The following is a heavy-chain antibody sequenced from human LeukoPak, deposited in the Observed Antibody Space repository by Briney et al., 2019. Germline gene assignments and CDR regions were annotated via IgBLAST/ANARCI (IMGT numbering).Heavy chain of an antibody. CDR2: ISSSSSYI. CDR3: ARDSPLTFGGVIVQDDAFDI. D-gene: IGHD3-16*02. Sequence: GGSLRLSCAASGFTFSSYEMNWVRQAPGKGLEWVSSISSSSSYIYYADSVKGRFTISRDNAKNSLYLQMNSLRAEDTAVYYCARDSPLTFGGVIVQDDAFDIWGQGTLVTVSS. J-gene: IGHJ4*02. V-gene: IGHV3-21*01. CDR1: GFTFSSYE.